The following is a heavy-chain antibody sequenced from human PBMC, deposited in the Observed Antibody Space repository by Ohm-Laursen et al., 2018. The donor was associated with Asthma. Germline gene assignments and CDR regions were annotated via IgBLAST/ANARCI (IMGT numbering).Heavy chain of an antibody. J-gene: IGHJ6*02. Sequence: SQTLSLTCTVSGGSISSGGYYWSWIRQHPGKGLEWIGYIYYSGSTYYNPSLKSRVTISVDTSKNQFSLKLSSVTAADTAVYYCARGWRAYSSGWLPYYYYGMDVWGQGTTVTVSS. CDR1: GGSISSGGYY. CDR2: IYYSGST. D-gene: IGHD6-19*01. V-gene: IGHV4-31*03. CDR3: ARGWRAYSSGWLPYYYYGMDV.